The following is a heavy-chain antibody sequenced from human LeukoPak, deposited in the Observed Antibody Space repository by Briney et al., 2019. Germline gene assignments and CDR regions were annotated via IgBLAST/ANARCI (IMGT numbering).Heavy chain of an antibody. V-gene: IGHV1-2*02. J-gene: IGHJ6*03. D-gene: IGHD2-2*01. Sequence: ASVKVSCKASGYTFTGYYMHWVRQAPGQGLEWMGWINPNSGGTNYAQKFQGRVTMTRDTSISTAYMELSRLRSDDTAVYYCARGVVAVPAAEMHNPYYYYYYMDVWGKGTTVTVSS. CDR3: ARGVVAVPAAEMHNPYYYYYYMDV. CDR1: GYTFTGYY. CDR2: INPNSGGT.